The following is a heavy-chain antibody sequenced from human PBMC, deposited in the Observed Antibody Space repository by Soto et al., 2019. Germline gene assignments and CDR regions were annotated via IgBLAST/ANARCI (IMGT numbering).Heavy chain of an antibody. Sequence: GGSLRLSCAASGFTFSSYSMNWVRQAPGKGLEWVSSISSSSSYIYYADSVKGRFTISRDNAKNSLYLQMNSLRAEDTAVYYCARDISSGWYEGGAFDIWGQGTMVTVSS. CDR2: ISSSSSYI. J-gene: IGHJ3*02. CDR3: ARDISSGWYEGGAFDI. CDR1: GFTFSSYS. D-gene: IGHD6-19*01. V-gene: IGHV3-21*01.